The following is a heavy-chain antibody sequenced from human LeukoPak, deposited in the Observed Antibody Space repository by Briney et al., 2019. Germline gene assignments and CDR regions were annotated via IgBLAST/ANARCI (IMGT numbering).Heavy chain of an antibody. J-gene: IGHJ4*02. D-gene: IGHD5-18*01. CDR1: GFTFSSYG. CDR2: IWYDGSNK. CDR3: AKDPDTAMVNYFDY. Sequence: PGGSLRLSCAASGFTFSSYGMHWVRQAPGKGLEWVAVIWYDGSNKYYADSVKGRFTISRDNSKNTLYLQMNSLRAEDTAVYYCAKDPDTAMVNYFDYWGQGTLVTVSS. V-gene: IGHV3-33*06.